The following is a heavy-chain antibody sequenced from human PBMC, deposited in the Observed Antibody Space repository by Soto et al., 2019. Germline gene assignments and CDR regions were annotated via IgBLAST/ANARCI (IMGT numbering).Heavy chain of an antibody. CDR1: GFTFSSYG. Sequence: GGSLRLSCAASGFTFSSYGMHWVRQAPGKGLEWVAVIWYDGSNKYYADSVKGRFTISRDNSKNTLYLQMNSLRAEDTAVYYCARDGSKVVVPAFPMDVWGQGTTVTVSS. J-gene: IGHJ6*02. D-gene: IGHD2-2*01. V-gene: IGHV3-33*01. CDR3: ARDGSKVVVPAFPMDV. CDR2: IWYDGSNK.